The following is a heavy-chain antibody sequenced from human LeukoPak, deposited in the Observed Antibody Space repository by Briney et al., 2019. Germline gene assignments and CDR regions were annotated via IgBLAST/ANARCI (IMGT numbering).Heavy chain of an antibody. Sequence: SETLSLTCTVYAGSLSNYYWSWIRQPPGKGLEWIGEIKPGGITNYNPSLKSRVTISLDTSKNQLSLKLISATAADTAVYYCVRGFSGVVGDYWGQGTLVTVSS. CDR2: IKPGGIT. CDR1: AGSLSNYY. J-gene: IGHJ4*02. D-gene: IGHD3-10*01. V-gene: IGHV4-34*01. CDR3: VRGFSGVVGDY.